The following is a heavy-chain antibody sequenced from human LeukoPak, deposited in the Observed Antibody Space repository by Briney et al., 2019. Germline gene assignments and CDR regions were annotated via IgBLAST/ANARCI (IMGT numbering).Heavy chain of an antibody. CDR2: ISWNSGSI. V-gene: IGHV3-9*01. Sequence: PGGSLRLSCAASGFTFDDYAMHWVRQAPGKGLEWVSGISWNSGSIGYADSVKGRFTISRDNAKNSLYLQMNSLRAEDTALYYCAKDRGYSYGYDIDFDYWGQGTLVTVSS. CDR1: GFTFDDYA. CDR3: AKDRGYSYGYDIDFDY. D-gene: IGHD5-18*01. J-gene: IGHJ4*02.